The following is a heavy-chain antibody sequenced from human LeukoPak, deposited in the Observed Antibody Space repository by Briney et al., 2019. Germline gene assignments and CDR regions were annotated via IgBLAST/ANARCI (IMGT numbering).Heavy chain of an antibody. Sequence: SQTLSLTCTVSGGSISSGSYYWSWIRQPAVKGLEWIGRIYTSGSTNYNPSLKSRVTISVDTSKNQFSLKLSSVTAADTAVYYCARGGYSYGYFWYDSSGYLDYWGQGTLVTVSS. V-gene: IGHV4-61*02. CDR3: ARGGYSYGYFWYDSSGYLDY. CDR1: GGSISSGSYY. CDR2: IYTSGST. J-gene: IGHJ4*02. D-gene: IGHD5-18*01.